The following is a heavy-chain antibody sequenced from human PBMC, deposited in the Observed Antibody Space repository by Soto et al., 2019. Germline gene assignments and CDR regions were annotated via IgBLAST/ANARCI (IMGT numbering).Heavy chain of an antibody. J-gene: IGHJ5*02. D-gene: IGHD6-13*01. CDR2: IYYSGST. CDR1: GGSISSGDYY. Sequence: QVQLQESGPGLVKPSQTLSLTCTVSGGSISSGDYYWSWIRQPPGKGLEWIGYIYYSGSTYHNPSLKSRVTISVDTSKNQFSLKLSSVTAADTAVYYCARGKRWSSSWYALWFDPWGQGTLVTVSS. CDR3: ARGKRWSSSWYALWFDP. V-gene: IGHV4-30-4*01.